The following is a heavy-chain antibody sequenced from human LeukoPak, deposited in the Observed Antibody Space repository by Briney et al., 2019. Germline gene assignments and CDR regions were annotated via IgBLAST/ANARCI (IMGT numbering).Heavy chain of an antibody. D-gene: IGHD3-22*01. CDR1: GFTFSSYA. V-gene: IGHV3-23*01. CDR2: ISGSGGST. J-gene: IGHJ4*02. Sequence: GGSLRLSCAASGFTFSSYAMSWVRQAPGKGLEWVSAISGSGGSTYYADSVKGRFTISRDNSKNTLYLQMNSLRAEDTAVYYCAKGRQGGRYDYDSSGYLTLDYWGQGTLVTVS. CDR3: AKGRQGGRYDYDSSGYLTLDY.